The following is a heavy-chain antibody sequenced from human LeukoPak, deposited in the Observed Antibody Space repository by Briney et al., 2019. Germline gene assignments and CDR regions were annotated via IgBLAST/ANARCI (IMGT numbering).Heavy chain of an antibody. CDR3: ARTCSSTSCYADY. D-gene: IGHD2-2*01. CDR1: GYTFTGYY. Sequence: GASVKVSCKASGYTFTGYYMHWVRQAPGQGLEWMGWINPNSGGTNYAQKFQGRVTMTRDTSISTAYMELSRLRSDDTAVYYCARTCSSTSCYADYWGQGTLVTVSS. V-gene: IGHV1-2*02. CDR2: INPNSGGT. J-gene: IGHJ4*02.